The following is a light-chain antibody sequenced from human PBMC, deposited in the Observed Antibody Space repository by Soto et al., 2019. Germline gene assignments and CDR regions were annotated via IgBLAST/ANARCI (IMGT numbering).Light chain of an antibody. J-gene: IGLJ1*01. V-gene: IGLV1-40*01. CDR3: QSFDNGLLAYV. Sequence: QSVLTQPPSVSGAPGQRVTISCTGSSSNIGAGHDVHWYQHLPGTAPKLLIYGNGNRPSGVPDRFSGSKSGTSASLAITGLQAEDEADYYCQSFDNGLLAYVFGTGTKVTVL. CDR2: GNG. CDR1: SSNIGAGHD.